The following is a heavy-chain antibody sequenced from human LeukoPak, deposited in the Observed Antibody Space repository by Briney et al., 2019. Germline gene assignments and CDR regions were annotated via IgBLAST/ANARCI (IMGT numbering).Heavy chain of an antibody. CDR2: IYSGGST. CDR3: TRLGSSGWYNWFDP. D-gene: IGHD6-19*01. J-gene: IGHJ5*02. CDR1: GFTVSSNY. V-gene: IGHV3-66*04. Sequence: PGGSLRLSCAASGFTVSSNYMSWVRQAPGKGLEWVSVIYSGGSTYYADSVKGRFTISRDNSKNTLYLQMNSLRAEDTAVYYCTRLGSSGWYNWFDPWGQGTLVTVSS.